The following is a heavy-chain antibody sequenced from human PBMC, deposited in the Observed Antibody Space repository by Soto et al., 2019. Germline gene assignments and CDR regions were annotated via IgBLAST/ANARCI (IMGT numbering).Heavy chain of an antibody. V-gene: IGHV3-21*01. Sequence: EVQLVESGGGLVKPGGSLRLSCAASGFTFSSYSMNWVRQAPGKGLEWVSSISSSSSYIYYADSVKGRFTISRDNAKNSLYLQMNSLRAEDTAVYYCAREGASSSSLGYWGQGTLVTVSS. J-gene: IGHJ4*02. CDR3: AREGASSSSLGY. CDR2: ISSSSSYI. D-gene: IGHD6-6*01. CDR1: GFTFSSYS.